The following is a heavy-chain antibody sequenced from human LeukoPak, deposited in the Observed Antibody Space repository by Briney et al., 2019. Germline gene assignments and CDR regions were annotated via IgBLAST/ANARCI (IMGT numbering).Heavy chain of an antibody. D-gene: IGHD5-12*01. Sequence: GGSLRLSCAASGFTFSSYGMHWVRQAPGKGLEWVAVISYDGSNKYYADSVKGRFTISRDNSKNTLYLQMNSLRAEDTAVYYCAKGASGYVPRGGGFDYWGQGTLVTVSS. CDR2: ISYDGSNK. V-gene: IGHV3-30*18. J-gene: IGHJ4*02. CDR3: AKGASGYVPRGGGFDY. CDR1: GFTFSSYG.